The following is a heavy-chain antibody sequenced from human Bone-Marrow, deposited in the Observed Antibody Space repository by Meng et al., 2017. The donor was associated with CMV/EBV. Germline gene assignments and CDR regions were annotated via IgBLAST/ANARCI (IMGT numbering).Heavy chain of an antibody. CDR2: INPSGST. J-gene: IGHJ4*02. D-gene: IGHD2-15*01. CDR3: ARGLGCSGGDCYSPNFDS. V-gene: IGHV4-34*01. Sequence: YNWSWIRQPPGKGLEWIGEINHREINPSGSTNYNPSLKSRVTMSVDTSKNQFSLKLSSVTAADTAVYYCARGLGCSGGDCYSPNFDSWGQGILVTVSS. CDR1: YN.